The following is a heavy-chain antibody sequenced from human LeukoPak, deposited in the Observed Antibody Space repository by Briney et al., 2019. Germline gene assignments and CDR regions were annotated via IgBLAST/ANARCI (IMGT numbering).Heavy chain of an antibody. CDR1: GYTFTSYY. D-gene: IGHD2-15*01. CDR2: INPSGGST. Sequence: ASVKVSCKASGYTFTSYYMHWARQAPGQGLEWMGIINPSGGSTSYAQKFQGRVTMTRDTSTSTVYMELSSLRSEDTAAYYCARDWPTYCSGGSCWDYWGQGTLVTVSS. CDR3: ARDWPTYCSGGSCWDY. J-gene: IGHJ4*02. V-gene: IGHV1-46*01.